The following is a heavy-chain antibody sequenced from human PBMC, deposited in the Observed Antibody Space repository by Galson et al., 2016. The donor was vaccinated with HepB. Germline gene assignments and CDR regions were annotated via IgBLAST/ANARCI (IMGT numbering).Heavy chain of an antibody. D-gene: IGHD6-6*01. J-gene: IGHJ6*02. CDR3: ARVGRSSRMVHYYYGIDV. CDR1: GFTFRNYG. CDR2: ISLNEDKK. V-gene: IGHV3-30*03. Sequence: SLRLSCAASGFTFRNYGMHWVRQPPGKGLQWVAAISLNEDKKFYLDSVRGRFTVSRDSSKNTLYLQLNTLRPDDTAVYYCARVGRSSRMVHYYYGIDVWGPGTTVIVSS.